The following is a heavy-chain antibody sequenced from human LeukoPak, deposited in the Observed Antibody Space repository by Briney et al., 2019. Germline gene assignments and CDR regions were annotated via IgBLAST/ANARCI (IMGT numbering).Heavy chain of an antibody. D-gene: IGHD4-17*01. Sequence: SKTLSLTCTVSGGSASSGGYYWTWIRQHPGKGLEWLGYIYYSGRTYYNPSLKSRITISLDTSENRFSLNLTSVSAADTAFYYCARSSDYGDYDWGQGTLVTVSS. J-gene: IGHJ4*02. CDR3: ARSSDYGDYD. V-gene: IGHV4-31*03. CDR2: IYYSGRT. CDR1: GGSASSGGYY.